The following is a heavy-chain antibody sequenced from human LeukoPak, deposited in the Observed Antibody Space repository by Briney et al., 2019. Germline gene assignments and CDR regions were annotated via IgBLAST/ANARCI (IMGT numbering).Heavy chain of an antibody. V-gene: IGHV5-10-1*01. CDR2: NDPSDSYT. Sequence: GESLKISCKGSGYRFNSYWINWVRQMPGRGLEWMGTNDPSDSYTKYNPSFQGHVTISADKSISTAYLQWSSLKASDTAMYYCARPLSSGYYGGGFDIWGQGTMVTVSS. CDR1: GYRFNSYW. CDR3: ARPLSSGYYGGGFDI. J-gene: IGHJ3*02. D-gene: IGHD3-22*01.